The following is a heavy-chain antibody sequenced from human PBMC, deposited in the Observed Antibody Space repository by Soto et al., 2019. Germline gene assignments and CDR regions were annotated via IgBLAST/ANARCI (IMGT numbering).Heavy chain of an antibody. CDR2: IYYSGTT. CDR1: GGSISSGGYY. J-gene: IGHJ4*02. V-gene: IGHV4-31*03. Sequence: QVQLQESGPGLVKPSQTLSLTCTVSGGSISSGGYYWSWIRQHPGKGLEWIGYIYYSGTTYYNPSRKRRVTISVDTSKNQFSLKLSSVTAADTAVYYCARKGDGTLHDYWGQGTLVTVSS. CDR3: ARKGDGTLHDY.